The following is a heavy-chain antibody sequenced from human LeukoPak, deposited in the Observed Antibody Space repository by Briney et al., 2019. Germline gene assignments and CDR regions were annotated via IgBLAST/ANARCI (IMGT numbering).Heavy chain of an antibody. CDR1: GFSFSNYW. V-gene: IGHV3-74*01. Sequence: GGSLRLSCAASGFSFSNYWMHWVRQAPGKGLVWVSRISSDGSDTIYADSVKGRFTMSRDNAKNTLYLQMNSLRAEDTAVYYCVRGLRSADYWGQGTLVIVSS. D-gene: IGHD3-10*02. CDR2: ISSDGSDT. J-gene: IGHJ4*02. CDR3: VRGLRSADY.